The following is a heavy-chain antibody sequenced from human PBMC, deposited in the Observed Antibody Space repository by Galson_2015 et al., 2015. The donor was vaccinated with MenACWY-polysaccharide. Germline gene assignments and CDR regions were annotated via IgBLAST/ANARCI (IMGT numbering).Heavy chain of an antibody. CDR3: ARHGSRRGDSWFAP. CDR2: IYPGDSDT. Sequence: QSGAEVKKPGESPKISCKGSGYSFSNYWIGWMRQMPGKGLEWMGIIYPGDSDTRYSPSFQGQVSISADKSISTVYLQWSSLKASDTAIYYCARHGSRRGDSWFAPWGQGTLVIVSS. D-gene: IGHD2-15*01. CDR1: GYSFSNYW. J-gene: IGHJ5*02. V-gene: IGHV5-51*01.